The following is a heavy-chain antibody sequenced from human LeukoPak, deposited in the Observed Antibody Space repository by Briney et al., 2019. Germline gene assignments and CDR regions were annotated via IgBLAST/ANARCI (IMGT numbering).Heavy chain of an antibody. CDR2: INHSGST. D-gene: IGHD2-15*01. CDR3: ARTLLGYCSGGSCYWDWFDP. Sequence: SETLSLTCAVYGGSFSGYYWSWIRQPPGKGLEWIGEINHSGSTNYNPSLKSRVTISVDTSKNQFSLKLSSVTAADTAVYYCARTLLGYCSGGSCYWDWFDPWGQGTLVTVSS. V-gene: IGHV4-34*01. J-gene: IGHJ5*02. CDR1: GGSFSGYY.